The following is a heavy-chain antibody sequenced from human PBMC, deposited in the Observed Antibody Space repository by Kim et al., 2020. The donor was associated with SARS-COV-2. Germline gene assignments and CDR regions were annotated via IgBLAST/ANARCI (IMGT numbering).Heavy chain of an antibody. V-gene: IGHV4-31*02. D-gene: IGHD3-10*01. CDR3: ARYYGSGSYYKGGFDY. J-gene: IGHJ4*02. Sequence: SLKSRVTISVDTSKNQFSLKLGSVTAADTAVYYCARYYGSGSYYKGGFDYWGQGTLVTVSS.